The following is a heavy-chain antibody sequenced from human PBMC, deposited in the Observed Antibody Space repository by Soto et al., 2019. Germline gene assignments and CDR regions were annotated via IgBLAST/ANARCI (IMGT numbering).Heavy chain of an antibody. D-gene: IGHD5-18*01. CDR2: IIPMFSTS. J-gene: IGHJ5*02. CDR1: GGNFNDYI. CDR3: ARDADTAMVTNWFDT. V-gene: IGHV1-69*13. Sequence: ASVKVSCKASGGNFNDYIISWVRQAPGQGPEWMGAIIPMFSTSNYAQKFQGRVTITADESTSTAYMELRSLRSEDTAIYFCARDADTAMVTNWFDTWGQGTLVTVS.